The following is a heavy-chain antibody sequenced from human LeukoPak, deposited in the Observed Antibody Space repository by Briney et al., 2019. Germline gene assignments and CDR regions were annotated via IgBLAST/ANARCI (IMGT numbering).Heavy chain of an antibody. D-gene: IGHD6-6*01. CDR1: GFTFSSYA. CDR3: AKDWGIAARPGNWLDP. J-gene: IGHJ5*02. Sequence: PGGSLRLSCVDSGFTFSSYAMSWVRQAPGKGLEWVSAISGSGGSTYYADSVKGRFTISRDNSKNTLYLQMNSLRAEDTAVYYCAKDWGIAARPGNWLDPWGQGTLVTVSS. V-gene: IGHV3-23*01. CDR2: ISGSGGST.